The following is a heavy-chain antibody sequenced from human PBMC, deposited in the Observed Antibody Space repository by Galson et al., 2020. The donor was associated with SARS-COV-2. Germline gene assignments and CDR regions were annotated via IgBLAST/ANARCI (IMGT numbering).Heavy chain of an antibody. CDR3: AREGVPGAPDY. D-gene: IGHD2-2*01. Sequence: GGSLRLSCAASGFTFSNYLMHWVRQAPGKGLMWVSRINADGSKPGYADSVKGRFTISRDNAKNTLYLQMNSLRVDDTGVYSCAREGVPGAPDYWGQGILVTVSS. CDR1: GFTFSNYL. J-gene: IGHJ4*02. CDR2: INADGSKP. V-gene: IGHV3-74*01.